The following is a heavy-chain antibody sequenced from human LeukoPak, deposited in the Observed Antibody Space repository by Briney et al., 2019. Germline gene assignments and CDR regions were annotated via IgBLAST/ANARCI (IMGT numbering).Heavy chain of an antibody. CDR1: GGSISSYY. V-gene: IGHV4-59*01. J-gene: IGHJ3*02. D-gene: IGHD1-26*01. CDR3: ARVDTGLGVVGAILGAFDI. Sequence: KLSETLSLTCTVSGGSISSYYWSWIRQPPGKGLEWIGYIYYSGSTNYNPSLKSRVTISVDTSKNQFSLKLSSVTAADTAVYYCARVDTGLGVVGAILGAFDIWGQGTMVTVSS. CDR2: IYYSGST.